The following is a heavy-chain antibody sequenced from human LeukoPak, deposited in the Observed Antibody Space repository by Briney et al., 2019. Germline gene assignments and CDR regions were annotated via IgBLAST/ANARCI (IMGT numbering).Heavy chain of an antibody. CDR2: INPSGGST. CDR3: ARDHYYDIVTGYYSVDHYYGMDV. Sequence: GASVKVSCKASGYTFTNYYMHWVRQAPGQGPEWMGIINPSGGSTSYAPKFQGRVTMTRDTSTSTEYMELSSLRSEDTAVYYCARDHYYDIVTGYYSVDHYYGMDVWGQGTTVTVSS. D-gene: IGHD3-9*01. CDR1: GYTFTNYY. J-gene: IGHJ6*02. V-gene: IGHV1-46*01.